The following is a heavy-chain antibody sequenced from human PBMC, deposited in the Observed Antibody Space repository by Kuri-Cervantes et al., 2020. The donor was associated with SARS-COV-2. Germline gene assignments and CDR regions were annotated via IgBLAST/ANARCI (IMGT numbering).Heavy chain of an antibody. CDR2: IYYSGST. D-gene: IGHD2-15*01. CDR3: ARRVVAWFDP. V-gene: IGHV4-39*01. Sequence: GSLRLSCTVSGGSISSSSYYWGWIRQPPGKGLEWIGSIYYSGSTYYNPSLKSRVTISVDTSKNQFSLKLSSVTAADTAVHYCARRVVAWFDPWGQGTLVTVSS. CDR1: GGSISSSSYY. J-gene: IGHJ5*02.